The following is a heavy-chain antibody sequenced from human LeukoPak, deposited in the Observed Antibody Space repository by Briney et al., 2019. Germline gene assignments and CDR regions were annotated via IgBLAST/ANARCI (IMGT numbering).Heavy chain of an antibody. Sequence: ASVKVSCKASGGTFSSYAISWVRQAPGQGLEWMGWIDTNTGNPTYAQGFTGRFVFSLDTSVSTAYLQISSLKAEDTAVYYCARGKGHGDYYWAYWGQGTLVTVSS. D-gene: IGHD4-17*01. CDR2: IDTNTGNP. V-gene: IGHV7-4-1*02. J-gene: IGHJ4*02. CDR3: ARGKGHGDYYWAY. CDR1: GGTFSSYA.